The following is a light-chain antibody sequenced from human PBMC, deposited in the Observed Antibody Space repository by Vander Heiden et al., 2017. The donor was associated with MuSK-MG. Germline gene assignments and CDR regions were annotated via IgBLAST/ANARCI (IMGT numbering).Light chain of an antibody. CDR1: SSDDGGYDY. J-gene: IGLJ2*01. CDR2: DVS. CDR3: CQSGSSKLVV. Sequence: QSALTQPRPVSGSPGQSVTISCTGTSSDDGGYDYVSWYQQTQGKPPKLRCEDVSKRPSGVPDRFSASKSGTKASLPTSGLQAEDEADDDWCQSGSSKLVVLGTGTKLTVL. V-gene: IGLV2-11*01.